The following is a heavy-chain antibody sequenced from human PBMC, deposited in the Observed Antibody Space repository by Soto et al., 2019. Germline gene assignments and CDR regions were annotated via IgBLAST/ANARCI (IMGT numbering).Heavy chain of an antibody. D-gene: IGHD3-22*01. Sequence: SETVSLTCAVYGWSFSGYFWSWIRQPPGKGLEWIGEINHSGSTNYNPSLKSRVTISVDTSKNQFSLKLSSVTAADTAVYYCARNSSYFYDDSGYYVFDYWGQGSLVT. CDR3: ARNSSYFYDDSGYYVFDY. V-gene: IGHV4-34*01. J-gene: IGHJ4*02. CDR1: GWSFSGYF. CDR2: INHSGST.